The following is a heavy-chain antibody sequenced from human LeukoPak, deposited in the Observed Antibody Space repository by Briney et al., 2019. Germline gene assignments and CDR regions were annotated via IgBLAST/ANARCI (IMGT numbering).Heavy chain of an antibody. Sequence: AASVKVSCKASGYTFTSFYIHWVRQAPGQGLEWMGIINPSGGRTSYAQKFQGRVTMTRDTSTSTVYMELCSLRSEDTAVYYCARERCSSTSCYDVDPWGQGTLVTVSS. CDR1: GYTFTSFY. CDR3: ARERCSSTSCYDVDP. V-gene: IGHV1-46*01. J-gene: IGHJ5*02. D-gene: IGHD2-2*01. CDR2: INPSGGRT.